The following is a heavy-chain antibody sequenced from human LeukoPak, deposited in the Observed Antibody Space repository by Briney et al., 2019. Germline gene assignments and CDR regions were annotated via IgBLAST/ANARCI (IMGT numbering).Heavy chain of an antibody. V-gene: IGHV4-61*01. CDR2: IYYSGST. CDR3: ARQEQQLIYNWFAP. D-gene: IGHD6-13*01. Sequence: SETLSFTCTVSGGSISSGNYYWSWIRQPPGKGLEWIGYIYYSGSTNYNPSLKSRVTISVDTSKNQFSLRLTSVTAADTAVYYCARQEQQLIYNWFAPWGQGTLVTVSS. J-gene: IGHJ5*02. CDR1: GGSISSGNYY.